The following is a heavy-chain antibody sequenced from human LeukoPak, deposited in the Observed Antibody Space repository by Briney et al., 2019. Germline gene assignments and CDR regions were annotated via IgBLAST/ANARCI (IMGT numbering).Heavy chain of an antibody. D-gene: IGHD1/OR15-1a*01. CDR3: ARTEVPRYYYYYFMDV. CDR1: GFIFNNYA. CDR2: ILGSGDNT. J-gene: IGHJ6*03. Sequence: PGGSLRLSCAASGFIFNNYAMSWVRQAPGKRPEWVSGILGSGDNTYYTDSVKGRFTISRDNSKNTLYLQMNSLRADDTAVYYCARTEVPRYYYYYFMDVWGKGTTVTVSS. V-gene: IGHV3-23*01.